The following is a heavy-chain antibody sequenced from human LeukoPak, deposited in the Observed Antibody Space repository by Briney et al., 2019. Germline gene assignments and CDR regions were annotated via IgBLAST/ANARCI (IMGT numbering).Heavy chain of an antibody. CDR1: GFTFSGYW. J-gene: IGHJ4*02. V-gene: IGHV3-74*01. CDR3: ASAYSSGYYSFDY. Sequence: EGSLRLSCAASGFTFSGYWMHWVRQAPGKGLVWVSRINSDGRSTSYADSVKGRFTLSRDNAKNTLDLQMNSLRAEDMAVYYCASAYSSGYYSFDYWGQGTLVTVSS. D-gene: IGHD3-22*01. CDR2: INSDGRST.